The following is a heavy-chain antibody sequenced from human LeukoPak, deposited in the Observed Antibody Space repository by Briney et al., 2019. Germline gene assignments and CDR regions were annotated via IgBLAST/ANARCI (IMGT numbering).Heavy chain of an antibody. D-gene: IGHD1-26*01. CDR3: AKVGDRGSYEEYHLDY. CDR1: GGSFSGYY. V-gene: IGHV4-34*01. CDR2: INHSGST. Sequence: SETLSLTCAVYGGSFSGYYWSWIRQPPGKGLEWIGEINHSGSTNYNPSLKSRVTISVDTSKNQFSLKLSSVTAADTAVYYCAKVGDRGSYEEYHLDYWGQGTLVTVSS. J-gene: IGHJ4*02.